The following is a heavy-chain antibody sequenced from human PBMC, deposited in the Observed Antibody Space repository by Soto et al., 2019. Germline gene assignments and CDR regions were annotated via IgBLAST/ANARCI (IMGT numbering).Heavy chain of an antibody. V-gene: IGHV3-33*08. CDR3: ARGPHILTGYINWYFDL. Sequence: GGSLRLSCVASGFTLSTYAMHWVRQAPGKGLEWVAVIWYDGSYKYYADSVKGRFTISRDNSKNTLYLQMNSLRAEDTAVYYCARGPHILTGYINWYFDLWGRGTLVTLS. D-gene: IGHD3-9*01. J-gene: IGHJ2*01. CDR1: GFTLSTYA. CDR2: IWYDGSYK.